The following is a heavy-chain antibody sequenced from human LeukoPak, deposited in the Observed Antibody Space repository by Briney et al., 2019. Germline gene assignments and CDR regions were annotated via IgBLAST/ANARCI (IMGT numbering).Heavy chain of an antibody. Sequence: PSETLSLTCTVSGGSISSYYWGWIRQPPGKGLEWIGYIYYSGSTNYNPSLKSRVTISVDTSKNQFSLNLSSVTAADTAVYYCARDQGYGMDVWGQGTTVTVSS. CDR1: GGSISSYY. CDR3: ARDQGYGMDV. V-gene: IGHV4-59*01. CDR2: IYYSGST. J-gene: IGHJ6*02.